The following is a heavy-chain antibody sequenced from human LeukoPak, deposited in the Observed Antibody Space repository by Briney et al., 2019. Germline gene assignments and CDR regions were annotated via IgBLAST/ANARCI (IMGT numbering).Heavy chain of an antibody. V-gene: IGHV3-23*01. CDR1: AFTFSSYA. D-gene: IGHD1-26*01. J-gene: IGHJ5*02. Sequence: GGSLRPSCAASAFTFSSYAISWVRPAQGRGREWVSDINGRGGSTYYADSVKGRLTISRDNSKNTLYLQMNSLRAEDTAVYYCAKKYSTGLDPWGQGTLVTVSS. CDR2: INGRGGST. CDR3: AKKYSTGLDP.